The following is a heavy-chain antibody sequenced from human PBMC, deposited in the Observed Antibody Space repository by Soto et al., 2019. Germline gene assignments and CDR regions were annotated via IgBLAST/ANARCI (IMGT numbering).Heavy chain of an antibody. Sequence: ESLKISCKGSGYSFTSFWIAWVRQMPGKGLEWMGIIYPGDFDTRYSPSFQGQVTISADKSINTAYLQWSSLKASDTAMYYCARQIYDSDSGPNFQYYFDSWGQGTLVTV. V-gene: IGHV5-51*01. CDR3: ARQIYDSDSGPNFQYYFDS. CDR2: IYPGDFDT. CDR1: GYSFTSFW. J-gene: IGHJ4*02. D-gene: IGHD3-22*01.